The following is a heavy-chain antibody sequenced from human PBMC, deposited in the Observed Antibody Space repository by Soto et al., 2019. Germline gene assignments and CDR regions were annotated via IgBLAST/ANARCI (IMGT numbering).Heavy chain of an antibody. V-gene: IGHV1-8*02. J-gene: IGHJ4*02. CDR3: AGGNFRY. Sequence: ASVKVSCKASGYNFNTFDIYWVRQATGHGLEWMGWMNPNSGNTGYAQELRGRVTMTRNTSTTTAYMQLTSLTSDDTGVYYCAGGNFRYWGQGTLVTVSS. CDR1: GYNFNTFD. CDR2: MNPNSGNT.